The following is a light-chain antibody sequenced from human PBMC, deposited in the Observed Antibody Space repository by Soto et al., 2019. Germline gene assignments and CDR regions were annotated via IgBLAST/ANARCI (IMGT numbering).Light chain of an antibody. Sequence: QSVLTQPASVSGPLGQSITISCTGTSSDVGAYNRVSWYQQHPGKAPKLIIYDVNNRPSGVSNRFSGSKSGNTASLTISGLQAEDEADYYCSSYTTTGTLYVFGTGTKVTVL. CDR2: DVN. J-gene: IGLJ1*01. CDR1: SSDVGAYNR. CDR3: SSYTTTGTLYV. V-gene: IGLV2-14*03.